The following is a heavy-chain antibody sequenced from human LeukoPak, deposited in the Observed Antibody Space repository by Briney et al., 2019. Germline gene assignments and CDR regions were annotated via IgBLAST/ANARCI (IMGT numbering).Heavy chain of an antibody. CDR3: ARGRQDVNMILVVMAGVSYYLDV. V-gene: IGHV4-34*01. D-gene: IGHD3-22*01. CDR1: GGSFSDYY. CDR2: MSPSGSS. Sequence: SETLSFTCAVYGGSFSDYYWTWIRQTPGKGQEWIGEMSPSGSSNYNPSLKSRVTISVDTSKNQFSLKLRSVTAADTAVYYCARGRQDVNMILVVMAGVSYYLDVWSKGTTVTVS. J-gene: IGHJ6*03.